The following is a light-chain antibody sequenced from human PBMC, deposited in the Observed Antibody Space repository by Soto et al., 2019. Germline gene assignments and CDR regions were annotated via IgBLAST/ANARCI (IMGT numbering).Light chain of an antibody. J-gene: IGKJ1*01. CDR3: LQHNSYPPT. CDR2: AAS. CDR1: QSISSY. Sequence: DIQMTQSTSSLSASVGDRVTITCRASQSISSYLNWYQQKPGKAPKRLIYAASSLQSGVPSRFSGSGSGTEFTLTISSLQPEDFATYYCLQHNSYPPTFGQGSKVDIK. V-gene: IGKV1-17*01.